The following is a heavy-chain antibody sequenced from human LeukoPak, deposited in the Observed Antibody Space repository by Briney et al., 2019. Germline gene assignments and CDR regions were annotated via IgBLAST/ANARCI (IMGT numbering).Heavy chain of an antibody. CDR1: GFTFKNYG. D-gene: IGHD4-17*01. CDR3: AKDHFTVTTTYYYYGMDV. CDR2: IWYDGSNQ. J-gene: IGHJ6*02. V-gene: IGHV3-33*06. Sequence: PGRSLRLSCAASGFTFKNYGMHWVCQAPGKGLEWVAVIWYDGSNQHYADSVKGRFTISRDNSKNMMYLQMNSLRAEDTAVYYCAKDHFTVTTTYYYYGMDVWGQGTTVTVSS.